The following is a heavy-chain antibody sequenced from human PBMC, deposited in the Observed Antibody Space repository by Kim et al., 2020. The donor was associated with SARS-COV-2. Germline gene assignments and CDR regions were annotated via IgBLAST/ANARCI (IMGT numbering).Heavy chain of an antibody. V-gene: IGHV4-4*02. J-gene: IGHJ4*02. CDR1: GGSIISSNW. Sequence: SETLSLTCAVSGGSIISSNWWSWVRQPPGKGLEWIGEIYHSGTTNYNPSLKSRVTVSVDKSKNQFSLRLSSVTAADTAVYYCSRAQGGAFDYWGQGSLVT. CDR3: SRAQGGAFDY. CDR2: IYHSGTT. D-gene: IGHD1-26*01.